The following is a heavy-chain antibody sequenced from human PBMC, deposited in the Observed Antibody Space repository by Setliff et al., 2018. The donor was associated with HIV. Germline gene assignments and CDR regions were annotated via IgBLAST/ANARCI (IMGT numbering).Heavy chain of an antibody. D-gene: IGHD6-6*01. CDR3: ARDHIAARSVDY. V-gene: IGHV1-46*01. CDR1: GYTFTSYI. CDR2: IAPSSGGI. J-gene: IGHJ4*02. Sequence: ASVKVSCKASGYTFTSYILHWVRQAAGQGLEWVGRIAPSSGGIHYAQKFQDRVTMTRDTSTSTVYMDLSRLRSADTAVYYCARDHIAARSVDYWGQGTLVTVSS.